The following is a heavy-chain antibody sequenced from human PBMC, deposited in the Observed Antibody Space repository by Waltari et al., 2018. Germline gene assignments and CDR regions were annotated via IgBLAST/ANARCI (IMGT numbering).Heavy chain of an antibody. V-gene: IGHV1-69*02. Sequence: QVQLVQSGAEVQKPGSSVKVYCKASGGTFSSYTIRWVRQAPGQGLEWMGRIIHILGIANYAKKFQGRVTITADKSTSTAYMELSSLRSEDTAVYYCARESPDLDYWGQGTLVTVSS. CDR1: GGTFSSYT. J-gene: IGHJ4*02. CDR2: IIHILGIA. CDR3: ARESPDLDY. D-gene: IGHD3-10*01.